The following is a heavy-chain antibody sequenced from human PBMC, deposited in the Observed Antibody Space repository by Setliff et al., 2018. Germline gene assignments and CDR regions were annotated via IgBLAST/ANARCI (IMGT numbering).Heavy chain of an antibody. CDR2: INAGNGNT. D-gene: IGHD2-15*01. J-gene: IGHJ4*02. Sequence: GASVKVSCKASGYTFTSYAMHWVRQAPGQRLEWVGWINAGNGNTKYSQKFQGRVTITRDTSASTAYMELSSLRSEDTAVYYCARDGGYCSGGSCYGLDYWGQGTLVTVSS. CDR1: GYTFTSYA. V-gene: IGHV1-3*01. CDR3: ARDGGYCSGGSCYGLDY.